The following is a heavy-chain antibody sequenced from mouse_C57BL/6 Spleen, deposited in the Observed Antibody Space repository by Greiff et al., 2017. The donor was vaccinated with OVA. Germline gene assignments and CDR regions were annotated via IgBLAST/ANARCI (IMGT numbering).Heavy chain of an antibody. D-gene: IGHD4-1*01. Sequence: DVKLQESGPGLVKPSQSLSLTCSVTGYSITSGYYWNWIRQFPGNKLEWMGYISYDGSNNYNPSLKNRISITRDTSKNQFFLKLNSVTTEDTATYYCARGELAYYFDYWGQGTTLTVSS. CDR1: GYSITSGYY. CDR3: ARGELAYYFDY. V-gene: IGHV3-6*01. CDR2: ISYDGSN. J-gene: IGHJ2*01.